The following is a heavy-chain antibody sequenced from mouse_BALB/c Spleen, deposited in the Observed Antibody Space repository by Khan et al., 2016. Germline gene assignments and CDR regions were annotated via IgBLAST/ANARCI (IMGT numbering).Heavy chain of an antibody. CDR3: GRSAYRYDGTVDY. J-gene: IGHJ2*01. V-gene: IGHV1-37*01. Sequence: VQLKQSGPELVKPGASVKISCKASGYSFTGYFMNWVKQSHGKSLEWIGRINPYNGDTFYNQKFKSKATLTVDKSSSTAHMELLSLTAEDSAVYYCGRSAYRYDGTVDYWGQGTTLTVSS. D-gene: IGHD2-14*01. CDR2: INPYNGDT. CDR1: GYSFTGYF.